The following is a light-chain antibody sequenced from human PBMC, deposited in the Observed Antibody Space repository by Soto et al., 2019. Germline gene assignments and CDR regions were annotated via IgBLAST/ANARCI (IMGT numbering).Light chain of an antibody. V-gene: IGKV1D-16*01. Sequence: DIQMTHSPSSVSASVGDRVTITCRASQAISSWLAWYQQKPGRAPKXLIYSASSLQNGAPSRFTGSGSGTELTITISSLQPDDFETYYCQHYNSYSEAFGQGTKVDI. CDR1: QAISSW. CDR2: SAS. J-gene: IGKJ1*01. CDR3: QHYNSYSEA.